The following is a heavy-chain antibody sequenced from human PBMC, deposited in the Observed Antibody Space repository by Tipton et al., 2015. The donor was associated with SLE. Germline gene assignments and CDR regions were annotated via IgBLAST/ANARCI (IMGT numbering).Heavy chain of an antibody. CDR1: GGSISSYY. D-gene: IGHD2-15*01. V-gene: IGHV4-59*01. CDR3: ASAEGSWDAFDI. CDR2: IYYSGST. J-gene: IGHJ3*02. Sequence: LRLSCTVSGGSISSYYWSWIRQPPGRGLEWIGYIYYSGSTNYNPSLKSRVTISVDTSKNQFSLKLSSVTAADTAVYYCASAEGSWDAFDIWGQGTMVTVSS.